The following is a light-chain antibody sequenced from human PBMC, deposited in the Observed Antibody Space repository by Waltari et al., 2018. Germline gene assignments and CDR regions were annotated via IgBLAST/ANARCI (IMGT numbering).Light chain of an antibody. V-gene: IGLV8-61*01. CDR2: NTN. J-gene: IGLJ2*01. Sequence: QTVVTQEPAFSVSHGGTVTLTCGLNSGPVSPTYYPSWYQQTPGQAPRTLIYNTNMRSSGVPDRFSGSILGDKAALTITGAQADDECDYYCALYMGRGIRVFGGGTKLTVL. CDR1: SGPVSPTYY. CDR3: ALYMGRGIRV.